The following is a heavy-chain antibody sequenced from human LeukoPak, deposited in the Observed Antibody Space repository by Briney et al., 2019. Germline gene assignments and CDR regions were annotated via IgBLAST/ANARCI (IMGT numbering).Heavy chain of an antibody. J-gene: IGHJ6*02. D-gene: IGHD6-13*01. CDR2: IIPIFGTA. V-gene: IGHV1-69*13. Sequence: GASVKVSCKASGGTFSSYAISWVRQAPGQGLEWMGGIIPIFGTANYAQKFQGRVTITADESTSTAYMELSSLRSEDTAVYYCARAGSSSRPPYYYYYGMDVWGQGTTVTVSS. CDR1: GGTFSSYA. CDR3: ARAGSSSRPPYYYYYGMDV.